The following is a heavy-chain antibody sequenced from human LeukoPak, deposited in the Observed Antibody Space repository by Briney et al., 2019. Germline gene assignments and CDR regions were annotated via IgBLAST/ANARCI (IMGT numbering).Heavy chain of an antibody. CDR3: SEGYFEPFDH. D-gene: IGHD2/OR15-2a*01. CDR1: GASVSSSH. J-gene: IGHJ4*02. Sequence: PSETLSLTCVVSGASVSSSHWNWLRQLPGKGLEWIGCLSYTGKTDHNPSLTSQVTISLDTSKNQVSLKLRSVTAADTAVYYCSEGYFEPFDHWGQGTLVTVSS. CDR2: LSYTGKT. V-gene: IGHV4-59*02.